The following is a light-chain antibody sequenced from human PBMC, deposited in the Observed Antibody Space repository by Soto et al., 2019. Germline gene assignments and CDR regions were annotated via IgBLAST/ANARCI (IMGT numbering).Light chain of an antibody. CDR2: GAS. J-gene: IGKJ4*01. CDR3: QQFET. V-gene: IGKV3-20*01. CDR1: QTVGSSF. Sequence: VLTQSPGKLSMSXGERATLSCRASQTVGSSFLAWYQQKRGQAPRLLIYGASNRATGIPDRFSGSGSGADFTLTINRLEPEDFAVYYCQQFETFGGGTKVDI.